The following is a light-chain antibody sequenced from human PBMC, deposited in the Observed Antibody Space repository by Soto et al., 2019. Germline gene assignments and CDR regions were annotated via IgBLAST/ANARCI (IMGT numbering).Light chain of an antibody. CDR2: RAS. CDR1: QSVRGN. V-gene: IGKV3-15*01. CDR3: QQYNNWPFIT. Sequence: EIVMTQSPATLSVSPGERATLSCRASQSVRGNLAWYQQRPGQSPRLLIYRASSRATGIPARFSGSGSGTEFTLSISSLQSEDFAVYYCQQYNNWPFITFGQGTRLEIK. J-gene: IGKJ5*01.